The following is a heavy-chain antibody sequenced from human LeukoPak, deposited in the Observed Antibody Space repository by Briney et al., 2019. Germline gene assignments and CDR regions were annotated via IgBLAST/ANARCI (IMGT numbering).Heavy chain of an antibody. V-gene: IGHV3-30*04. Sequence: GGSLRLSCEASGFTFSGYTMHWVRQAPGKWPEWVTVISHDSSTIYYADSVQGRFTISRDNSKNTLYLQMNSLRAEDTAVYYCARDRLQLQSWGQGTLVTVSS. CDR1: GFTFSGYT. CDR3: ARDRLQLQS. CDR2: ISHDSSTI. D-gene: IGHD1-1*01. J-gene: IGHJ5*02.